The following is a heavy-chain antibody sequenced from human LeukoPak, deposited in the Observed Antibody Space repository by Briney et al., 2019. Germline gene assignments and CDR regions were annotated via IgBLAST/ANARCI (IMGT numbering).Heavy chain of an antibody. J-gene: IGHJ6*03. D-gene: IGHD6-19*01. Sequence: ASVKVSCKASGYTFTSYDINWVRQATGQGLEGMGWMNPNSGNTGYAQKFQGRVTITRNTSISTAYMELSSLRSEDTAVYYCARGGSSSGWYYYYMDVWGKGTTVTVSS. CDR1: GYTFTSYD. CDR3: ARGGSSSGWYYYYMDV. CDR2: MNPNSGNT. V-gene: IGHV1-8*03.